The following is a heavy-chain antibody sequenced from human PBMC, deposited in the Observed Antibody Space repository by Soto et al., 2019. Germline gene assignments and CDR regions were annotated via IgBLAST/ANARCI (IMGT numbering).Heavy chain of an antibody. Sequence: PGGSLRLSCAASGSTFSNYGMHWVRQAPGKGLEWVAVISYDGSNKYYADSVKGRFTISRDNSKNTLYLQMNSLRAEDTAVYYCAKDLSSRYYYYGMDVWGQGTTVTVSS. CDR3: AKDLSSRYYYYGMDV. J-gene: IGHJ6*02. V-gene: IGHV3-30*18. CDR1: GSTFSNYG. CDR2: ISYDGSNK.